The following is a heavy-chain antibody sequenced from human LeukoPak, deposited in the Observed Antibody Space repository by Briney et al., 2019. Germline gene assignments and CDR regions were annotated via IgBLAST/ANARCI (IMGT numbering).Heavy chain of an antibody. CDR3: AKVFNYYGSGSYSDY. CDR2: ISYDGSNK. V-gene: IGHV3-30*04. D-gene: IGHD3-10*01. J-gene: IGHJ4*02. CDR1: GFTFSSYA. Sequence: GRSLRLSCAASGFTFSSYAMHWVRQAPGKGLEWVAVISYDGSNKYYADSVKGRFTISRDNSKNTLYLQMNSLRAEDTAVYYCAKVFNYYGSGSYSDYWGQGTLVTVSS.